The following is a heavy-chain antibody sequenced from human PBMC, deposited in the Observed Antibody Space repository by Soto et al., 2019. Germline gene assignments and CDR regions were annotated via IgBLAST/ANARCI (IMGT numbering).Heavy chain of an antibody. V-gene: IGHV3-30-3*01. Sequence: QVQLVESGGGVVQPGRSLRFSCAASGFTFISYAMHWVRQAPGKGLEWVAVISYDGSNKYYADSVKGRITISRDNSKNTLYLQMNSLRAEDTAVYYCARDHSSGWHHFDYWGQGTLVTVSS. CDR1: GFTFISYA. CDR2: ISYDGSNK. D-gene: IGHD6-19*01. CDR3: ARDHSSGWHHFDY. J-gene: IGHJ4*02.